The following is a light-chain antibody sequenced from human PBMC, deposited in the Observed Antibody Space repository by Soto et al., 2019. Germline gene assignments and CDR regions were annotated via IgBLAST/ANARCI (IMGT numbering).Light chain of an antibody. J-gene: IGKJ5*01. CDR2: EAS. V-gene: IGKV3-11*01. CDR3: QQRSNWPST. Sequence: PGERGTLSFRASQTVSSSLAWYQQKPGQAPRLLIYEASNRATGIPARFSGSGSGAEFTLTISSLEPEDFEVYYCQQRSNWPSTFGQGTRLEIK. CDR1: QTVSSS.